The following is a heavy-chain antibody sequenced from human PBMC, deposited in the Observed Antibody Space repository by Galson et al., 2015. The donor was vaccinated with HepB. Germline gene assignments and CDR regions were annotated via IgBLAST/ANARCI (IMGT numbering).Heavy chain of an antibody. J-gene: IGHJ6*02. V-gene: IGHV3-33*08. CDR2: IWYDGSNK. CDR1: GFTFSSYG. Sequence: SLRLSCAASGFTFSSYGMHWVRQAPGKGLEWVAVIWYDGSNKYYADSVKGRFTISRDNSKNTLYLQMNSLRAEDTAVYYCARMGESRWKYYYGSGAPHYYYYYGMDVWGQGTTVTVSS. CDR3: ARMGESRWKYYYGSGAPHYYYYYGMDV. D-gene: IGHD3-10*01.